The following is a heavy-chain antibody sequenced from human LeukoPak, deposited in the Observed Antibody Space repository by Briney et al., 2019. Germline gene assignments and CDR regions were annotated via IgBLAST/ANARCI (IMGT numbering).Heavy chain of an antibody. CDR1: GFTVSSNY. J-gene: IGHJ3*02. D-gene: IGHD3-22*01. Sequence: PGGSLRLSCAASGFTVSSNYMSWVRQAPGKGLEWVSVIYSGGSTYYADSVKGRFTISRHNSKNTLYLQMNSLSAEDTAVYYCARYLVVIEDAFDIWGQGTMVTVSS. CDR3: ARYLVVIEDAFDI. V-gene: IGHV3-53*04. CDR2: IYSGGST.